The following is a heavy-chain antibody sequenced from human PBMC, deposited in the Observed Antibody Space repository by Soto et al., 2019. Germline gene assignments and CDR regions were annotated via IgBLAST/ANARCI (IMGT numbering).Heavy chain of an antibody. CDR3: ARPGLRRDWYFDL. Sequence: QVQLQESGPGLMKPSETLSLTCTVSGGFISTYYWTWVRQSPGKGLEWIGYIYYIGNTDYNPSLTSRATISVDTSKNQFSLKLRSVTAADTAVYYCARPGLRRDWYFDLWGRGTLVTVSS. CDR2: IYYIGNT. V-gene: IGHV4-59*01. CDR1: GGFISTYY. J-gene: IGHJ2*01. D-gene: IGHD2-15*01.